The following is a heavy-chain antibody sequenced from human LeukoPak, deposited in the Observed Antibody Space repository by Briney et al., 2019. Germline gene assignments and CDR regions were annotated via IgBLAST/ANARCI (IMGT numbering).Heavy chain of an antibody. CDR2: ISGSGGIK. V-gene: IGHV3-23*01. CDR3: TTAYYCSGMIGIYFYYMDA. Sequence: GGSLRPSCAASGFTFHKYAMTWVRQAPGKGLEWVAEISGSGGIKYYVDSVKGRFTISRDNSKNTLHLQMNNLRAEDTAFYYCTTAYYCSGMIGIYFYYMDAGGNGPTATVSS. J-gene: IGHJ6*03. CDR1: GFTFHKYA. D-gene: IGHD3-10*01.